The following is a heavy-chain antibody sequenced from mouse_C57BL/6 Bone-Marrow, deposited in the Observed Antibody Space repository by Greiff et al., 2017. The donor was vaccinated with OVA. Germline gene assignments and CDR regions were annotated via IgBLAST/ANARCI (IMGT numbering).Heavy chain of an antibody. CDR1: GYTFTSYW. V-gene: IGHV1-62-3*01. Sequence: QVQLQQPGAELVKPGASVKLSCKASGYTFTSYWMHWVKQRPGRGLEWIGRIDPNSGGTKYNEKFKSKATLTVDKSSSTAYMQLKSLTSEDSAVYYCARKEELGRNYFDYWGQGTTLTVSS. J-gene: IGHJ2*01. CDR3: ARKEELGRNYFDY. D-gene: IGHD4-1*01. CDR2: IDPNSGGT.